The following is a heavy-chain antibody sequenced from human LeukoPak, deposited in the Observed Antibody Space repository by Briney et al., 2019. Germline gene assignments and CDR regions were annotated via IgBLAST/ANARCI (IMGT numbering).Heavy chain of an antibody. CDR2: IYHSGST. J-gene: IGHJ5*02. CDR3: ARHRGMTTVTVGWFDP. V-gene: IGHV4-38-2*01. D-gene: IGHD4-11*01. Sequence: SETLSLTCAVSGYSISSGYYWGWIRQPPGKELEWIGSIYHSGSTYYNPSLKSRVTISVDTSKNQFSLKLSSVTAADTAVYYCARHRGMTTVTVGWFDPWGQGTLVTVSS. CDR1: GYSISSGYY.